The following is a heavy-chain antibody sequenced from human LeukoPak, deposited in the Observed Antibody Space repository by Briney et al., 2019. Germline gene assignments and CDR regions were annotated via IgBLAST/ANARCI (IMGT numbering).Heavy chain of an antibody. Sequence: SETLSLTCTVSGGSITSSSYYWSWIRQPPGKGLEWIGYIYYSGSTNYNPSLKSRVTISVDTSKNQFSLKLSSVTAADTAVYYCARDYIIGSSGWDSYNWFDPWGQGTLVTVSS. V-gene: IGHV4-61*01. CDR2: IYYSGST. CDR3: ARDYIIGSSGWDSYNWFDP. D-gene: IGHD6-19*01. J-gene: IGHJ5*02. CDR1: GGSITSSSYY.